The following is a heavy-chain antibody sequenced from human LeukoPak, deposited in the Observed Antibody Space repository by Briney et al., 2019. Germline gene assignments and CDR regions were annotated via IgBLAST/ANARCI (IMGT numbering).Heavy chain of an antibody. D-gene: IGHD3-22*01. J-gene: IGHJ4*02. Sequence: ASVKVPCKASGFTFASSAVQWVRQARGQRLEWIGWIVVGSGNTNYAQKFQERVTITRDMSTSTAYMELSSLRSEDTAVYYCAAVLNYYDSSGYYHYFDYWGQGTLVTVSS. CDR1: GFTFASSA. CDR3: AAVLNYYDSSGYYHYFDY. V-gene: IGHV1-58*01. CDR2: IVVGSGNT.